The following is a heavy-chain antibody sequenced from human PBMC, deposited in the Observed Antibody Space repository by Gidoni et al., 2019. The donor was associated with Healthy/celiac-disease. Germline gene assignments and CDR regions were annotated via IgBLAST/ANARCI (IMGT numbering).Heavy chain of an antibody. J-gene: IGHJ4*02. Sequence: EVQLVESGGGLVQPGGSLKLSCAASGFTFSGCAMHWVRQAYGKGREWVGRIRSKANSYATAYAASVKGRFTISRDDSKNTAYLQMNSLKTEDTAVYYCTRPSIAGLDYWGQGTLVTVSS. D-gene: IGHD2-21*01. CDR1: GFTFSGCA. V-gene: IGHV3-73*01. CDR3: TRPSIAGLDY. CDR2: IRSKANSYAT.